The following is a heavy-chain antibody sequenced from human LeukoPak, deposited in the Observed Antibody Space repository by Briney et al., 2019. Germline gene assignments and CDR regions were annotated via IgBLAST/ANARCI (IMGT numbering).Heavy chain of an antibody. CDR3: ARDKVLRAAAGDFDY. CDR2: IYHSGST. Sequence: SETLSLTCTVSGYSISSGYYWGWIRQPPGKGLEWIGSIYHSGSTYYNPSLKSRVTISVDTSKNQFSLKLSSVTAADTAVYYCARDKVLRAAAGDFDYWGQGTLVTVSS. CDR1: GYSISSGYY. V-gene: IGHV4-38-2*02. J-gene: IGHJ4*02. D-gene: IGHD6-13*01.